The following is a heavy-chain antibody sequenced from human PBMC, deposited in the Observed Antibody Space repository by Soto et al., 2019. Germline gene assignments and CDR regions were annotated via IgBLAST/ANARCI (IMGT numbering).Heavy chain of an antibody. Sequence: QVQLVQSGAEVKKPGASVKVSCKASGYTFTSYGISWVRQAPRQGLEWMGWISAYNGNTNYAQKLQGRVTMTTDTSTSTAYMELRSLRTDDTAVYYCARETVLKNTVRNWFDPWGQGTLVTVSS. V-gene: IGHV1-18*01. CDR1: GYTFTSYG. J-gene: IGHJ5*02. CDR2: ISAYNGNT. D-gene: IGHD4-4*01. CDR3: ARETVLKNTVRNWFDP.